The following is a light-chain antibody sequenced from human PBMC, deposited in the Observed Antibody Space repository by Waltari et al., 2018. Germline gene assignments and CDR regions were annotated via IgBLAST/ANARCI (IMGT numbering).Light chain of an antibody. Sequence: QSVLTQPPSASGSPGQSVTISCTGTSGDVGSYNYVSWYPPEPGKGPKLIIYDVSKRPSGVPDRFSGSKSGNTASLTVSGLQAEDEADYYCCSYAGSSNSVFGGGTKLTVL. CDR2: DVS. CDR3: CSYAGSSNSV. CDR1: SGDVGSYNY. V-gene: IGLV2-8*01. J-gene: IGLJ3*02.